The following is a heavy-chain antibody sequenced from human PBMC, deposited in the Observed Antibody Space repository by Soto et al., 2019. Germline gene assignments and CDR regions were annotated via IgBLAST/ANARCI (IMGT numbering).Heavy chain of an antibody. CDR3: ARVNALGVYYYYYGMD. Sequence: ASQTLSLTCTVSGGSITSGYYYWSWIRQDPGKALEWVGYIYYSGSTYYNPSLKSRVTISTDTSKDQFSLKLTSVTAADTAVYYCARVNALGVYYYYYGMD. CDR1: GGSITSGYYY. D-gene: IGHD1-26*01. J-gene: IGHJ6*01. V-gene: IGHV4-31*03. CDR2: IYYSGST.